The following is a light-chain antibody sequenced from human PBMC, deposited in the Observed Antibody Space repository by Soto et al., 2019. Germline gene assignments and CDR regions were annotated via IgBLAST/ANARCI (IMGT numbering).Light chain of an antibody. CDR2: DTS. Sequence: EVVMTQSPATLSVSPGERATLSCRASRGIGSTLAWYQQKPGQTPRLLIYDTSTRATGVPARFIGSASGTEFTLTITSLQSEDFAVYYCQQYVNWPLTFGGGTRVENK. V-gene: IGKV3-15*01. CDR1: RGIGST. CDR3: QQYVNWPLT. J-gene: IGKJ4*01.